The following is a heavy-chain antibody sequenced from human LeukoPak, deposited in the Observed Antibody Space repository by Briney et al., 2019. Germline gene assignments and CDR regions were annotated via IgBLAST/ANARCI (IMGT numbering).Heavy chain of an antibody. V-gene: IGHV4-59*08. J-gene: IGHJ4*02. Sequence: PRTPSLTSTVSRGSTSTYSWSWSRQPPGNRLQWIGYIYDYGSTIINPSLKSRVTISKDTSNTQFSVRLSSVTAADTAVYYCARHGSSYSFDSWGQGTLVTVSS. CDR2: IYDYGST. D-gene: IGHD6-13*01. CDR3: ARHGSSYSFDS. CDR1: RGSTSTYS.